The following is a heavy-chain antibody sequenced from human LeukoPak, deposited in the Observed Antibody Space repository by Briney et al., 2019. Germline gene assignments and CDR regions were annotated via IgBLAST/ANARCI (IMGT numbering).Heavy chain of an antibody. Sequence: SVKLSCKASGVTFSSYAISWVRQAPGQGLEWVVEIIPICSTTNYAQKFQGRVTITADKSTSTAYMDLSSLKSEDTAVYYCAIGSVIELSFLNYWGKGTLVTVSS. J-gene: IGHJ4*02. CDR1: GVTFSSYA. D-gene: IGHD5-18*01. V-gene: IGHV1-69*06. CDR3: AIGSVIELSFLNY. CDR2: IIPICSTT.